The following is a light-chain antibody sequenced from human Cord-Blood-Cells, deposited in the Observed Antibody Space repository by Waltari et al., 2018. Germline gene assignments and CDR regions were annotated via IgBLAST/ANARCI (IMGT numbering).Light chain of an antibody. CDR2: GAS. Sequence: IVLTQSPGTLSLSPGERATLSCRASQSVSSSYLAWYQQKPGKAPRLLIYGASSSATGIPDRFSGSGSGTDFTLTISRLEPEDFAVYYCQQYGSSLYSFGQGTKLEIK. CDR1: QSVSSSY. CDR3: QQYGSSLYS. J-gene: IGKJ2*03. V-gene: IGKV3-20*01.